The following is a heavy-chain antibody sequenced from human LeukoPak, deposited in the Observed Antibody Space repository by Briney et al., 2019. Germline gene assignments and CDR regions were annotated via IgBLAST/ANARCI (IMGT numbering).Heavy chain of an antibody. CDR2: IYSGGST. D-gene: IGHD6-13*01. Sequence: GGSLRLSCAASGFTVSSNYMSWVRQAPGKGLEWVSVIYSGGSTYYADSVKGRFTISRDDSKNTLYLQMNSLRAEDTAVYYCAKVPYSSSWYYFDYWGQGTLVTVSS. V-gene: IGHV3-53*01. CDR1: GFTVSSNY. J-gene: IGHJ4*02. CDR3: AKVPYSSSWYYFDY.